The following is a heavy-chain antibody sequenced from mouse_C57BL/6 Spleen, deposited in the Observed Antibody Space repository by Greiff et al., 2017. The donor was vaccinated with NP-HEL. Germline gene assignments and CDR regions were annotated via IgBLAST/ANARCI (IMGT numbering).Heavy chain of an antibody. Sequence: EVQLQESGGDLVKPGGSLKLSCAASGFTFTSYGMSWVRQTPDKRLEWVATISSGGSYTYYPDSVKGRFTISRDNAKNTLYLQMSSLKSEDTAMYYCARREGAAQATSAMDYWGQGTSVTVSS. D-gene: IGHD3-2*02. J-gene: IGHJ4*01. CDR1: GFTFTSYG. V-gene: IGHV5-6*01. CDR2: ISSGGSYT. CDR3: ARREGAAQATSAMDY.